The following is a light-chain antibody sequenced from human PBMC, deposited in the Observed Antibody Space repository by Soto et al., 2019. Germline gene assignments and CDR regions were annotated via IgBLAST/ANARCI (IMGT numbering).Light chain of an antibody. V-gene: IGLV2-8*01. CDR3: SSYAGSNNLV. J-gene: IGLJ2*01. CDR1: SSDVGGYNY. Sequence: QSALTQPPSVSGSPGQSVTISCTGTSSDVGGYNYVSWYQQHPGKAPKLMIYEVSKRPSGVPDRFSGSKSGNTASLTVSGLQAEDEADYYCSSYAGSNNLVFGGGTMVTVL. CDR2: EVS.